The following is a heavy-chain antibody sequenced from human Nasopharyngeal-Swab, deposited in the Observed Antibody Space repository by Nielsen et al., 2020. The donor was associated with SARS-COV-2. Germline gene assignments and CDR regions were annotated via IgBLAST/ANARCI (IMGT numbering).Heavy chain of an antibody. J-gene: IGHJ5*02. D-gene: IGHD3-22*01. CDR1: GGSISSGGYF. CDR2: IHYTGNT. Sequence: SETLSLTCTVSGGSISSGGYFWSWIRQHPGKGLEWIGYIHYTGNTYYNPSLKSRATISVDTSKNQFSVKLSSVTAADTAVYYCASYYYDSSDYSYWFDPWGQGTLVTVSS. CDR3: ASYYYDSSDYSYWFDP. V-gene: IGHV4-31*08.